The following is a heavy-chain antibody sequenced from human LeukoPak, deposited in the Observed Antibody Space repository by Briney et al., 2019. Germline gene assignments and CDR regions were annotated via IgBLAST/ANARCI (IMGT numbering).Heavy chain of an antibody. V-gene: IGHV3-21*01. CDR3: AREGMVATFDY. J-gene: IGHJ4*02. D-gene: IGHD5-12*01. CDR1: GFTFSSYS. CDR2: ISSSSSSYI. Sequence: GGSLRLSCAASGFTFSSYSMNWVRQAPGKGLEWVSSISSSSSSYIYYADSVKGRFTISRDKAKNSLYLQMNSLRAEDTAIYYCAREGMVATFDYWGQGTLVTVSS.